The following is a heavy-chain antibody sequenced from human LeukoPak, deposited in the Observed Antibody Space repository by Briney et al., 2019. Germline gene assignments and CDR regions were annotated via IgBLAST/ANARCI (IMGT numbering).Heavy chain of an antibody. J-gene: IGHJ5*02. CDR2: ISGSDGRT. Sequence: GGSLRLSCAVSGFTFNSYAMSWVRQAPGKGMEWVSAISGSDGRTSYADSVKGRFTISRDNSKNTLYLQMNSLRAEDTAVYYCARDDLPGYDILTGYHRGFDPWGQGTLVTVSS. CDR3: ARDDLPGYDILTGYHRGFDP. V-gene: IGHV3-23*01. CDR1: GFTFNSYA. D-gene: IGHD3-9*01.